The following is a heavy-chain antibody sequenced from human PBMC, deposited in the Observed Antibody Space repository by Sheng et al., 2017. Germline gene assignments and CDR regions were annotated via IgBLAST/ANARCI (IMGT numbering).Heavy chain of an antibody. CDR3: ARERYSSSWYEFDY. CDR2: IYSGGST. V-gene: IGHV3-53*01. D-gene: IGHD6-13*01. Sequence: EVQLVESGGGLIQPGGSLRLSCAASGFTVSSNYMSWVRQAPGKGLEWVSVIYSGGSTYYADSVKGRFTISRDNSKNTLYLQMNSLRAEDTAVYYCARERYSSSWYEFDYWGQGTLVT. J-gene: IGHJ4*02. CDR1: GFTVSSNY.